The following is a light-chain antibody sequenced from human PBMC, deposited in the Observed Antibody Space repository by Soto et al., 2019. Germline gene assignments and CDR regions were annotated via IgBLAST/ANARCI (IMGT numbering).Light chain of an antibody. CDR2: EGS. CDR3: CSYAGSSHSPPVV. J-gene: IGLJ2*01. Sequence: QSALTQPASVSGSPGQSITISCTGTSSDVGSYNLVSWYQQHPGKAPKLMIYEGSKRPSGVSNRFSGSKSGNTASLTISGLQAGEEADYCRCSYAGSSHSPPVVFGGGTQVTAL. CDR1: SSDVGSYNL. V-gene: IGLV2-23*01.